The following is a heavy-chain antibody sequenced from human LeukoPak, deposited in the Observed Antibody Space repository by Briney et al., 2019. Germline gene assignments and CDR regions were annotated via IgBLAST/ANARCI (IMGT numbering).Heavy chain of an antibody. CDR3: ARGAFYTDS. CDR2: INPNSYDT. J-gene: IGHJ4*02. Sequence: GASVKVSCKASGYIFTAYYTHWVRQVPGQGLEWMGWINPNSYDTDFAQKFQGRVTMTRDTSINTAYMELSGLQSDDTAVYYCARGAFYTDSWGQGTLVTVTS. V-gene: IGHV1-2*02. CDR1: GYIFTAYY.